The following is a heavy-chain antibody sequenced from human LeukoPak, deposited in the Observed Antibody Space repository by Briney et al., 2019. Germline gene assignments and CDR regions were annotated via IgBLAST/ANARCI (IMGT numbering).Heavy chain of an antibody. V-gene: IGHV4-38-2*01. Sequence: SETLSLTRAVSDYSISSGYYWGWIRQPPGKGLEWIGTIYHSGSTYYNPSLKSRVTISVDTSKNQFSLKLSSVTAADTAVYYCARTGGNSGWYYFDYWGQGTLVTVSS. J-gene: IGHJ4*02. CDR1: DYSISSGYY. CDR3: ARTGGNSGWYYFDY. D-gene: IGHD6-19*01. CDR2: IYHSGST.